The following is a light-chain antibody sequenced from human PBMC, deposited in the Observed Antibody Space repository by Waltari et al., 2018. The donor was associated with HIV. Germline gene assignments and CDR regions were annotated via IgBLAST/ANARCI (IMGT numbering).Light chain of an antibody. CDR2: RND. V-gene: IGLV1-44*01. Sequence: QSVLTQPPSASGTPGHRVTMSCSGGSSNIGSNSVNWYQHLPETSPRLLIFRNDHRPSGFPDRFSASKSCTSAALAISGLHAEDEAEYYCAVWDDSLSEYVFWPGTRVTVL. CDR3: AVWDDSLSEYV. CDR1: SSNIGSNS. J-gene: IGLJ1*01.